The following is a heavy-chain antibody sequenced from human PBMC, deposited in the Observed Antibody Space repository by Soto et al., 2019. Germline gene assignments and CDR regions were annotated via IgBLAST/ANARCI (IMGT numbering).Heavy chain of an antibody. Sequence: EVQLVESGGGLVQPGGSLRLSCAASGFSFSLYWMHWVRQAPGKGLVWVSRINGDGSDTSYGDSLKGRFTTSRDNAKNTLYLHMNSLGAEDTAVYYCARDFGEVGATAVYDIWGQGTMVTVSS. J-gene: IGHJ3*02. CDR3: ARDFGEVGATAVYDI. CDR2: INGDGSDT. CDR1: GFSFSLYW. D-gene: IGHD1-26*01. V-gene: IGHV3-74*01.